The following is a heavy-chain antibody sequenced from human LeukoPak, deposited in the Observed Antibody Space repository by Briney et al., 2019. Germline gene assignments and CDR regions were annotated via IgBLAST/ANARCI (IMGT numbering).Heavy chain of an antibody. CDR1: GFRFSDYA. V-gene: IGHV3-23*01. CDR2: SSASGSIA. J-gene: IGHJ5*02. CDR3: ARELRLYYSSGWYDH. D-gene: IGHD6-19*01. Sequence: GGSLRLSCEVSGFRFSDYAMNWVRQAPGKGLEWVSTSSASGSIAFYADSVKGRFTISRDFSKNTLYLQMNSLRVEDTAVYYCARELRLYYSSGWYDHWGQGTLVTVSS.